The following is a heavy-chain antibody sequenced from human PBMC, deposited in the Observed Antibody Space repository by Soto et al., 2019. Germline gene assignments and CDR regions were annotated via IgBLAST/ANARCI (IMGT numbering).Heavy chain of an antibody. CDR3: TRSIVGTTSSDY. J-gene: IGHJ4*02. V-gene: IGHV3-72*01. Sequence: EVQLLESGGGLVQPGGSLRLSCAGSGFTFSDYYIDWVRQAPGKGLEWVGRSRDKGNSYSTDYAASVKGRFTVSRDASKNSLYLQMNSLKTEDTALYYCTRSIVGTTSSDYWGQGTLVTVSS. D-gene: IGHD1-26*01. CDR1: GFTFSDYY. CDR2: SRDKGNSYST.